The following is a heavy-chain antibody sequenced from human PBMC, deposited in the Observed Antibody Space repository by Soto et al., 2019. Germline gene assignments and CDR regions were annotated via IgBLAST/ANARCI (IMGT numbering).Heavy chain of an antibody. CDR1: GYTFTSYG. CDR3: ARIGYYDFWSGYSYGYYYYGMDV. J-gene: IGHJ6*02. D-gene: IGHD3-3*01. Sequence: QVQLVQSGAEVKKPGASVKVSCKASGYTFTSYGISWVRQAPGQGLEWMGWISAYNGNTNYAQKLQGRVTMTTDTSMSTAYMEMRSLRSDDTAVYYCARIGYYDFWSGYSYGYYYYGMDVWGQGTTVTVSS. CDR2: ISAYNGNT. V-gene: IGHV1-18*01.